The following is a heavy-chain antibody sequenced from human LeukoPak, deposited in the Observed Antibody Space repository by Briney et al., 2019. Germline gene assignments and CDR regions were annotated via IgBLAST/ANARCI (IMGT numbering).Heavy chain of an antibody. D-gene: IGHD6-6*01. CDR3: AREGGAARYFDY. J-gene: IGHJ4*02. CDR1: GDPISSYY. CDR2: IHTSGNT. Sequence: PSETLSLTCTVSGDPISSYYWSWIRQPAGRGLEWIGRIHTSGNTNYNPSLKSRVTMSVDTSKNQFSLNLTSVTAADTAVYYCAREGGAARYFDYWGQGILVTVSS. V-gene: IGHV4-4*07.